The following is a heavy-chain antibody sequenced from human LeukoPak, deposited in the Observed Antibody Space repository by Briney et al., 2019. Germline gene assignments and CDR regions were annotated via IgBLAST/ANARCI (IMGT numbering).Heavy chain of an antibody. Sequence: PGGSLRLSCAASGFTFSSYWMSWLRQAPGKGLEWVANIKQDGSEKYYVYSVKGRFTISRDNAKNSLYLQMNSLRAEDTAVYYCAREGSYDFWSGYLYYFDYWGQGTLVTASS. J-gene: IGHJ4*02. CDR1: GFTFSSYW. CDR2: IKQDGSEK. D-gene: IGHD3-3*01. CDR3: AREGSYDFWSGYLYYFDY. V-gene: IGHV3-7*01.